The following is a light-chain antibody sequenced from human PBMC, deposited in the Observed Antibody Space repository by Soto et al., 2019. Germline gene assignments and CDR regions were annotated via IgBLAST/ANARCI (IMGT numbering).Light chain of an antibody. J-gene: IGKJ4*01. CDR2: ASS. CDR1: QNVASN. Sequence: VMTQSPGNLSVSPGEGVTLFCRASQNVASNLAWYQVKPGQAPRLLIYASSTRATGIPATFSGSGSGTEFSLTIRSLQSEDSALYFCQQYYHWGLSFGGGTKVEI. V-gene: IGKV3D-15*01. CDR3: QQYYHWGLS.